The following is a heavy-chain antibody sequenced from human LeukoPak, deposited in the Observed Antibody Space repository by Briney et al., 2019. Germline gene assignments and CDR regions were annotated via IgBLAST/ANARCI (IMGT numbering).Heavy chain of an antibody. CDR2: IRYDGSNK. V-gene: IGHV3-30*02. Sequence: PGGSLRLSCAASGFTFSSYGMHWVRQAPGKGLEWVAFIRYDGSNKYYADSVKGRFTISRDNAKNSLYLQMNSLRAEDTAVYYCARGRSGWTWFDPWGQGTLVTVSS. D-gene: IGHD6-19*01. CDR3: ARGRSGWTWFDP. J-gene: IGHJ5*02. CDR1: GFTFSSYG.